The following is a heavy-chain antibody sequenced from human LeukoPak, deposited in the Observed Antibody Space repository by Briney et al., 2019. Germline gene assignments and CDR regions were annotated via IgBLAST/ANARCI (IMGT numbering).Heavy chain of an antibody. CDR1: GFSFSSYA. CDR3: ARDWHFDL. Sequence: GGSLRLSCAASGFSFSSYAMYWVRQAPGKGLEYVSAIGKNGVSRYYANSVRGRSTISRDNSKNTLYLQMGSLRADDMAVYYCARDWHFDLWGQGTVVTVSS. CDR2: IGKNGVSR. V-gene: IGHV3-64*01. J-gene: IGHJ3*01.